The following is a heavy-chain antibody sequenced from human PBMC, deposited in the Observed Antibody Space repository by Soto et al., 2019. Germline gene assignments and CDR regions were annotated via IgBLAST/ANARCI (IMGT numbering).Heavy chain of an antibody. CDR2: ISNSGST. CDR3: ARRKSGGNWLDP. Sequence: QVQLQESGPGLVKPSETLSLTCIVSGASVTPPTYYWTWIRQPPGQGLEWIGYISNSGSTNYNPSLKSRITISADTSKNQFSLKLNFVSAADTAVYYCARRKSGGNWLDPWGQGTLVTVS. CDR1: GASVTPPTYY. J-gene: IGHJ5*02. V-gene: IGHV4-61*01. D-gene: IGHD2-15*01.